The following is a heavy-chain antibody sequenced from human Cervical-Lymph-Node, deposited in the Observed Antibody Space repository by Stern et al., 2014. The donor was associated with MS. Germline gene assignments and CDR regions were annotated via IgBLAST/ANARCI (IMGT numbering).Heavy chain of an antibody. Sequence: VQLVDSGPGLVKPSQTLSLTCTVSGGSISSGTNYWYWIRQPPGKGLEWVGYISYSGSTYYNPSLKSRVTISVDTSQNQFSLKLTSVNAADTAVYYCARDGGYSYGYHYYGMDVWGQGTTVTVSS. CDR1: GGSISSGTNY. CDR2: ISYSGST. CDR3: ARDGGYSYGYHYYGMDV. J-gene: IGHJ6*02. V-gene: IGHV4-31*03. D-gene: IGHD5-18*01.